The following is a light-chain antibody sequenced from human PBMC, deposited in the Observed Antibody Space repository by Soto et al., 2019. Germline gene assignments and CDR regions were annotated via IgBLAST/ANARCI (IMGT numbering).Light chain of an antibody. Sequence: QAVVTQEPSFSVSAGRTVTLTCGLSSGSVSTSYYPSWYQQTPGQAPRTLIYNTNTRSSGVPDRFSGSILGNKAALTITGAQADDESDYYCVLYMGSGIWVFGGGTKLTV. CDR3: VLYMGSGIWV. CDR1: SGSVSTSYY. CDR2: NTN. V-gene: IGLV8-61*01. J-gene: IGLJ3*02.